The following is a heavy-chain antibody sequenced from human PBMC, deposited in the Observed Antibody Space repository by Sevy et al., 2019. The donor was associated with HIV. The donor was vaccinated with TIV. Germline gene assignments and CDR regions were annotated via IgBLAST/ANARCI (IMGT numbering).Heavy chain of an antibody. Sequence: GGSLRLSCAASGFTFSSYSMNWVRQAPGKGLEWVSSISSSSSYIYYADSVKGRFTISRDNAKNSLYLQMNSLRAEDTAVYYCARDSGSYYLGGAFDIWGQRTMVTVSS. CDR3: ARDSGSYYLGGAFDI. D-gene: IGHD1-26*01. J-gene: IGHJ3*02. V-gene: IGHV3-21*01. CDR1: GFTFSSYS. CDR2: ISSSSSYI.